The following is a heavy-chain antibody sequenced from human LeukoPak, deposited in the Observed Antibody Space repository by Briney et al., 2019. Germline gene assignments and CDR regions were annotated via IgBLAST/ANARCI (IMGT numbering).Heavy chain of an antibody. Sequence: GGSLRLSCAASGFTFSNYAMSWVRQAPGKGLEWVSAITGSGGNTYYADSVKGRFTISRDNSKNTVFMQMNSLRAEDTAVYHCAKWGDYDVLTGYYVSDYWGQGTLVTVSS. D-gene: IGHD3-9*01. CDR3: AKWGDYDVLTGYYVSDY. J-gene: IGHJ4*02. CDR2: ITGSGGNT. V-gene: IGHV3-23*01. CDR1: GFTFSNYA.